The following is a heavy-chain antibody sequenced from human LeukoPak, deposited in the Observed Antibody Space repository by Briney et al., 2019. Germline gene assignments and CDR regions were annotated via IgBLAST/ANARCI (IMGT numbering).Heavy chain of an antibody. J-gene: IGHJ4*02. CDR3: AAFGGAD. V-gene: IGHV3-30*03. CDR2: ISYDGSNK. Sequence: GGSLRLSCAASGFTFSSYGMHWVRQAPGKGLEWVTVISYDGSNKYYADSVKGRFTISRDNSKNTLYLQMNSLRAEDTAVYYCAAFGGADWGQGTLVTVSS. D-gene: IGHD3-16*01. CDR1: GFTFSSYG.